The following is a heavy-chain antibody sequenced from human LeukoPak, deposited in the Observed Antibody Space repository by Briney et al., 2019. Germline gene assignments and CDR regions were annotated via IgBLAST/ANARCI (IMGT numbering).Heavy chain of an antibody. CDR3: ARMRCGHTDNRCYNY. V-gene: IGHV4-34*01. Sequence: SETLSLTCAVHGVSVGGYYWSWIRQSPGKGLEWIGEIRSGYTNYNPSLKTRVTISADMSENQLSLRLTSVTAADTAVYYCARMRCGHTDNRCYNYWGQGTLVTVSS. D-gene: IGHD2-2*02. J-gene: IGHJ4*02. CDR2: IRSGYT. CDR1: GVSVGGYY.